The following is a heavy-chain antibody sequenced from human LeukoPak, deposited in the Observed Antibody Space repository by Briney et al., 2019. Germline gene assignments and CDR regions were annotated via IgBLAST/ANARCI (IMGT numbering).Heavy chain of an antibody. Sequence: GESLKISCKGSGYRFTSYWIAWVRQMPGKGLEWMGVIYPGDSDTRYSPSFQGQVTISADKSVSTAYLQWNSLKASDTAMYYCARLIAVAANWFDPWGQGTLVTVSS. V-gene: IGHV5-51*01. CDR1: GYRFTSYW. CDR2: IYPGDSDT. CDR3: ARLIAVAANWFDP. D-gene: IGHD6-19*01. J-gene: IGHJ5*02.